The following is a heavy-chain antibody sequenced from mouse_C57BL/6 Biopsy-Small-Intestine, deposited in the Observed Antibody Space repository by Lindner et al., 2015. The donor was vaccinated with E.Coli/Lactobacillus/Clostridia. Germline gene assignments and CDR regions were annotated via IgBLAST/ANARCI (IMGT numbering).Heavy chain of an antibody. Sequence: VQLQESGPELVKPGASVKISCKASGYSFTDYNMNWVKQSNGKSLEWIGVINPNYGTTSYNQKFKGKATLTVDQSSSTAFMQLNSLTSEDSAIYYCAKSYSGYDEDYFDYWGRGTTLTVSS. J-gene: IGHJ2*01. CDR3: AKSYSGYDEDYFDY. D-gene: IGHD2-9*01. V-gene: IGHV1-39*01. CDR2: INPNYGTT. CDR1: GYSFTDYN.